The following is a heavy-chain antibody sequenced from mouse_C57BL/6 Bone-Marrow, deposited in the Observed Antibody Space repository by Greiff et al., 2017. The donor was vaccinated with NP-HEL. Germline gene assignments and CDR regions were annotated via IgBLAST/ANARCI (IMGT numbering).Heavy chain of an antibody. J-gene: IGHJ4*01. V-gene: IGHV1-76*01. CDR1: GYTFTDYY. D-gene: IGHD1-1*01. CDR2: IYPGSGNT. CDR3: ARRGGYYYGSTYYYAMDY. Sequence: VQLQQSGAELVRPGASVKLSCKASGYTFTDYYINWVKPRPGQGLEWIARIYPGSGNTYYNEKFKGKATLTAEKSSSTAYMQLSSLTSEDSAVYFCARRGGYYYGSTYYYAMDYWGQGTSVTVSS.